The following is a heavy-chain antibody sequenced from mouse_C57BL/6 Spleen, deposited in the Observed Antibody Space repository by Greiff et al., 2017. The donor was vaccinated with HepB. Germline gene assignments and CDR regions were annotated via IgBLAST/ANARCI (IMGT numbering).Heavy chain of an antibody. CDR1: GYTFTSYW. D-gene: IGHD2-2*01. V-gene: IGHV1-55*01. Sequence: QVQLQQSGAELVKPGASVKMSCKASGYTFTSYWITWVKQRPGQGLEWIGDIYPGSGSTNYNEKFKSKATLTVDTSSSTAYMQLSSLTSEDSAVYYCARRGMVTTKEYYAMDYWGQGTSVTVSS. CDR3: ARRGMVTTKEYYAMDY. J-gene: IGHJ4*01. CDR2: IYPGSGST.